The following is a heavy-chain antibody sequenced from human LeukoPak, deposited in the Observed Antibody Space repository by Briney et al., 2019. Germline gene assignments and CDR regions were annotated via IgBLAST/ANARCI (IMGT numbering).Heavy chain of an antibody. V-gene: IGHV4-34*01. CDR1: GGSFSGYY. Sequence: SETLSLTCAVYGGSFSGYYWNWIRQPPGKGLEWIGEVNHSGSTSYNPSLKSRVTISVDTSKNQFSLKLNSMTAADTAVYYCAIRGYSYGKYYFDYWGQGTLVTVSS. CDR3: AIRGYSYGKYYFDY. D-gene: IGHD5-18*01. CDR2: VNHSGST. J-gene: IGHJ4*02.